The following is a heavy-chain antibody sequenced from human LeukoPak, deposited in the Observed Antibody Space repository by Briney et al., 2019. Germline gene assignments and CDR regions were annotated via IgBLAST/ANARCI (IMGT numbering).Heavy chain of an antibody. Sequence: SETLSLTCIVSGGSISRNSYYWGWIRQPPGKGLEWIGSMFYSGSTYYNPSLKSRITISVDTSKTQFSLKLSSVTAADTAVYYCARNPAGSWYDYYYMDVWGKGTTVTISS. CDR1: GGSISRNSYY. J-gene: IGHJ6*03. D-gene: IGHD6-13*01. CDR3: ARNPAGSWYDYYYMDV. CDR2: MFYSGST. V-gene: IGHV4-39*07.